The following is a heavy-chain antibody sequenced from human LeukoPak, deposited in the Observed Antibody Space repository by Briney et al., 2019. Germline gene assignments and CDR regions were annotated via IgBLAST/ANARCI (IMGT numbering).Heavy chain of an antibody. CDR2: ISSSGSTI. CDR1: GFTFSSYE. J-gene: IGHJ4*02. D-gene: IGHD2-2*01. V-gene: IGHV3-48*03. Sequence: GGSLRLSCAASGFTFSSYEMNWVRQAPGKGLEWVSYISSSGSTIYYADSVKGRFTTSRDNAKNSLYLQMNSLRAEDTAVYYCAREASTVDYWGQGTLVTVSS. CDR3: AREASTVDY.